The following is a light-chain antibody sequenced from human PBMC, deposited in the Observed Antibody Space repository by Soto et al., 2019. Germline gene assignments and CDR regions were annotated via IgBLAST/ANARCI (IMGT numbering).Light chain of an antibody. CDR2: VAS. CDR1: QSVSSSS. J-gene: IGKJ1*01. V-gene: IGKV3-20*01. Sequence: EIVLTQSPGTLSLSPGERATLSCRASQSVSSSSLAWYQQKPGQAPRLLIYVASSSATGIPDRFSGSGSWKDFTPTISRLVPEDFSGYYCQQSDDSPTWTFGQGTKVEIK. CDR3: QQSDDSPTWT.